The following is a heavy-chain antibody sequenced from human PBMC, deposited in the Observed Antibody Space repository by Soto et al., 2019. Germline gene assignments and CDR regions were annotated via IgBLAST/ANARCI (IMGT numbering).Heavy chain of an antibody. Sequence: GGSLRLSCSASGFTFSSYTMHWVRQAPGKGLDYVSGIRGNGDSPFYADSVKGRFTISRDNSKNALYLLMSSLSADDTAVYYCAKSRGGNNFDFFDWGQGALVTVSS. CDR1: GFTFSSYT. D-gene: IGHD5-12*01. CDR3: AKSRGGNNFDFFD. CDR2: IRGNGDSP. J-gene: IGHJ4*02. V-gene: IGHV3-64D*06.